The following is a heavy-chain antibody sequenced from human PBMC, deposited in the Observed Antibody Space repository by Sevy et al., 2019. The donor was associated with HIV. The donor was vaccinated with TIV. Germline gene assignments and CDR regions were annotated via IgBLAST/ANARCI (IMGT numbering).Heavy chain of an antibody. D-gene: IGHD2-15*01. CDR1: GFTFSNAW. CDR2: IRSKAGGGTT. V-gene: IGHV3-15*01. Sequence: GGSLRLSCAASGFTFSNAWMSWVRQSPGKGLEWVGRIRSKAGGGTTDYATIVRGKFTISRDDSRDILYLQLNSLETEDTAVYYCTTDHRPYGIVVVPFEYWGQGTPVTVSS. J-gene: IGHJ4*02. CDR3: TTDHRPYGIVVVPFEY.